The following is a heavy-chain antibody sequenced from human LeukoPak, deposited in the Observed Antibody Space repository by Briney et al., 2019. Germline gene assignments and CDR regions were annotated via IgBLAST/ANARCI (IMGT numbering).Heavy chain of an antibody. CDR1: GGSISSGGYY. CDR3: GRRGSYSSSSRYWFDP. CDR2: IYYSGST. Sequence: SETLSLTCTVSGGSISSGGYYWSWIRQHPGKGLEWIGYIYYSGSTYYNPSLKSRVTISVDTSKNQFSLKLSSVTAADTAVYYCGRRGSYSSSSRYWFDPWGQGTLVTVSS. V-gene: IGHV4-31*03. J-gene: IGHJ5*02. D-gene: IGHD6-6*01.